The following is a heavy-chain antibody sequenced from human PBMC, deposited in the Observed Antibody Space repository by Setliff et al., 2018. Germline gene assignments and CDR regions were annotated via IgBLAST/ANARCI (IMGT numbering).Heavy chain of an antibody. Sequence: SLRLSCAASGFTFRNYGMHWVRQAPGKGPEWVAVIWFDGGNEFYADSVRGRFTISRDNSKNTLYLQMNSLRAEDTAVYYCARAIRNWNFSHYYYYMDVWGKGTTVTVSS. D-gene: IGHD1-7*01. CDR2: IWFDGGNE. V-gene: IGHV3-33*01. CDR1: GFTFRNYG. J-gene: IGHJ6*03. CDR3: ARAIRNWNFSHYYYYMDV.